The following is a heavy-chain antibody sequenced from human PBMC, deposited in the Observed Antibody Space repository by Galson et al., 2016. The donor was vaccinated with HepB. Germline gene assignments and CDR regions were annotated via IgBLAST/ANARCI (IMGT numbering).Heavy chain of an antibody. CDR2: IKSKTDGGTT. Sequence: SLRLSCAASGFTFSNAWMSWVRQAPGKGLEWVGRIKSKTDGGTTDYAAPVKGRFSILRDGSKNTLYLQMNSLKTEDTAVYYCNTDPQFGFAFDIWGQGTMVTVSS. D-gene: IGHD3-10*01. CDR1: GFTFSNAW. J-gene: IGHJ3*02. V-gene: IGHV3-15*01. CDR3: NTDPQFGFAFDI.